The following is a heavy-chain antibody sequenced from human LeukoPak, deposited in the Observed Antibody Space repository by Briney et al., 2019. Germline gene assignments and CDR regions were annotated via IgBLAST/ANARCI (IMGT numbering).Heavy chain of an antibody. CDR2: IQSDGSVQ. CDR1: GFSFSSYW. J-gene: IGHJ4*02. Sequence: GGSLRLSCAASGFSFSSYWMSWVRQAPGKGLEWVANIQSDGSVQQYVDSVKGRLTISRDNAKNSLYLQMNSLRAEDTAVYYCARIPRGSGWSFLDFWGQGTLVTVT. V-gene: IGHV3-7*01. CDR3: ARIPRGSGWSFLDF. D-gene: IGHD6-19*01.